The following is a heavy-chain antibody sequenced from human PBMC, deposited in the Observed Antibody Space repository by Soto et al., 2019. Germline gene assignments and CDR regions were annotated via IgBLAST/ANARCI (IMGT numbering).Heavy chain of an antibody. D-gene: IGHD2-15*01. CDR3: AREGYCSGDTCYPHGFDY. Sequence: GASVKVSCKASGYTFTGYYMHWVRQAPGQSLEWMGWINAGNGNTKYSQKFQGRVTFTRDTSASTASMELTSLRSEDTAVYYCAREGYCSGDTCYPHGFDYWGQGALVTVSS. CDR1: GYTFTGYY. CDR2: INAGNGNT. J-gene: IGHJ4*02. V-gene: IGHV1-3*01.